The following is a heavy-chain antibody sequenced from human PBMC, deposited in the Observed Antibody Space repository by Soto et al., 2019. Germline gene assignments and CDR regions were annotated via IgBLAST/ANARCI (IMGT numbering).Heavy chain of an antibody. Sequence: KASETLSLTCSVSGTSIRGYYWTWIRQPPGKGLEWIGYIYYTGTTKYNPSLKSRVTISVDTSKNQFSLRLNSVTAADTAVYYCAREVSSFGSNHFDSWGQGALVTV. CDR3: AREVSSFGSNHFDS. D-gene: IGHD3-10*01. CDR2: IYYTGTT. V-gene: IGHV4-59*01. CDR1: GTSIRGYY. J-gene: IGHJ4*02.